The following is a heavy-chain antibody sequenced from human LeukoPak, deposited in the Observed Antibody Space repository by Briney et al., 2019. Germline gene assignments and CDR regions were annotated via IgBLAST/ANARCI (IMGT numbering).Heavy chain of an antibody. CDR2: ISSSGSTI. D-gene: IGHD2-15*01. V-gene: IGHV3-48*03. CDR1: GFTFSSYE. J-gene: IGHJ5*02. CDR3: TRTQASIGVVVAATIGWFDP. Sequence: GGSLRLSCAASGFTFSSYEMNWVRQAPGKGLEWVSYISSSGSTIYYADSVKGRFTISRDNAKNSLCLQMNSLRAEDTAVYYCTRTQASIGVVVAATIGWFDPWGQGTLVTVSS.